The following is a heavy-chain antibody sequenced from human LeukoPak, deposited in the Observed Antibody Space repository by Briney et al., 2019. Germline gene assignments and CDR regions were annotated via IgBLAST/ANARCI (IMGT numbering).Heavy chain of an antibody. J-gene: IGHJ5*02. D-gene: IGHD6-19*01. V-gene: IGHV1-69*13. CDR2: IIPIFGTA. Sequence: ASVKVSCKASGYSFTSYGISWVRQAPGQGLEWMGGIIPIFGTANYAQKFQGRVTITADESTSTAYMELSSLRSEDTAVYYCASGPRIAVAGTHWFDPWGQGTLVTVSS. CDR3: ASGPRIAVAGTHWFDP. CDR1: GYSFTSYG.